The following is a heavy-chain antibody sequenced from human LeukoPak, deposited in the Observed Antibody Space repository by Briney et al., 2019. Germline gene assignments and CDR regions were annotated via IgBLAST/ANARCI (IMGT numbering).Heavy chain of an antibody. CDR1: GVSISSSNSY. CDR2: IYYSGNT. J-gene: IGHJ4*02. Sequence: SETLSLTCTVSGVSISSSNSYWGWIRQPPGKGLEWIGSIYYSGNTYYNASLKSQVSISIDTSKNQFSLRLTSVTAADTAVYYCARLAGIAAAGTARFDYWGQGTLVTVSS. D-gene: IGHD6-13*01. V-gene: IGHV4-39*01. CDR3: ARLAGIAAAGTARFDY.